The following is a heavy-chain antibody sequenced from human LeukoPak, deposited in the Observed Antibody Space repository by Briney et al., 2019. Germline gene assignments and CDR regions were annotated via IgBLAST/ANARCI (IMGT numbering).Heavy chain of an antibody. CDR1: GFTFSSYA. CDR2: ISSNGGST. CDR3: ARGSLGGGYPRTFDP. V-gene: IGHV3-64*01. J-gene: IGHJ5*02. D-gene: IGHD1-26*01. Sequence: GGSLRLSCAASGFTFSSYAMHWVRQAPGKGLEYVSAISSNGGSTYYANSVKGRFTISRDNSKNTLYLQMGSLRAEDMAVYYCARGSLGGGYPRTFDPWGQGTLVTVSS.